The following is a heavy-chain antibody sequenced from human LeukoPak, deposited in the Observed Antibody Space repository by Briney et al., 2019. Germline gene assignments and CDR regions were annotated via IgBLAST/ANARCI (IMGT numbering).Heavy chain of an antibody. J-gene: IGHJ5*02. Sequence: GGSLRLSCAASGFTFSSYSMTWVRQAPGKGLEWVSSISSSSYIYYADSVKGRFTISRDNAKNSLYLQMNSLRAEDTAVYYCARVKNDYVANNWFDPWGQGTLVTVSS. V-gene: IGHV3-21*01. D-gene: IGHD3-16*01. CDR2: ISSSSYI. CDR3: ARVKNDYVANNWFDP. CDR1: GFTFSSYS.